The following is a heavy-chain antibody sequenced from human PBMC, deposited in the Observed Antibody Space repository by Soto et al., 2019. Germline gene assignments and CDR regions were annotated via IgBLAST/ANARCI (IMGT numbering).Heavy chain of an antibody. J-gene: IGHJ5*02. V-gene: IGHV4-4*07. CDR3: AREAGPDRWFDP. CDR1: GASISSYF. CDR2: ISTSGTT. D-gene: IGHD6-19*01. Sequence: NPSETLSLTCTVSGASISSYFGTWIRQPAGKGLDWIGRISTSGTTNYNPSLKSRVTMSVDTSKNHFSLNLSSVTAADTAAYYCAREAGPDRWFDPWGQGTLVTVSS.